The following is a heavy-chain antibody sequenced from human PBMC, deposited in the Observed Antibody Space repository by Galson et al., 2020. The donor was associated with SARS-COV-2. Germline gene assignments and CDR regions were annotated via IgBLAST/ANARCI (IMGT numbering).Heavy chain of an antibody. CDR3: ARSRGGNYYYGMAV. CDR1: GFTFSSYA. CDR2: ISYDGSNK. D-gene: IGHD3-16*01. J-gene: IGHJ6*02. Sequence: GGSLRLSCAASGFTFSSYAMHWVRQAPGKGLEWVAVISYDGSNKYYADSVKGRFTISRDNSKNTLYLQMNSLRAEDTAVYYCARSRGGNYYYGMAVWGQGTTVTVSS. V-gene: IGHV3-30-3*01.